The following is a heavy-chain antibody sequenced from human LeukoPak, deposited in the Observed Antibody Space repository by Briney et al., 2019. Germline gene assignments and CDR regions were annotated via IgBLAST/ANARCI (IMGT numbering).Heavy chain of an antibody. CDR2: IYFSGST. CDR3: ARRHSSGLLFDY. V-gene: IGHV4-59*08. CDR1: GVSITSFY. D-gene: IGHD6-19*01. Sequence: SETLSLTCTVSGVSITSFYWSWIRQPPGKGLEWIGYIYFSGSTNYNPSLKSRVTISLDTTKNQVSLKLSSVSAADTAVYYCARRHSSGLLFDYWGQGTLVTVSS. J-gene: IGHJ4*02.